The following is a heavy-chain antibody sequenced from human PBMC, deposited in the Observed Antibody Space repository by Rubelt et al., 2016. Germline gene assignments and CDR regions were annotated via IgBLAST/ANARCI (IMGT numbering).Heavy chain of an antibody. Sequence: QVQLVQSGAEVKKPGASVKVSCKASGYTFTSYAMHWVRQAPGQRLAWMGWINAGTGNTKYSQKFQGRVTITRDTSASTAYRELSSLRSEDTAVYYCARAQRIRLLMVYAPTFDYWGQGTLVTVSS. CDR2: INAGTGNT. D-gene: IGHD2-8*01. CDR1: GYTFTSYA. V-gene: IGHV1-3*01. J-gene: IGHJ4*02. CDR3: ARAQRIRLLMVYAPTFDY.